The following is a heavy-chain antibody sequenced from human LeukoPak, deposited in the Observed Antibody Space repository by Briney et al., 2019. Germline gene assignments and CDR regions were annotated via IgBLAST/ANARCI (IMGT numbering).Heavy chain of an antibody. J-gene: IGHJ4*02. V-gene: IGHV3-23*01. CDR3: AKDAIHGDGYWEFDS. CDR1: GFTLNNYA. CDR2: ILQSAGST. Sequence: GGSLRLSCAASGFTLNNYALSWLRQAPGKGREGVSGILQSAGSTYYAVSVKGRVTISRDNSKNTLYLQMKRLRVEDTAIYYCAKDAIHGDGYWEFDSWGQGTLVTVSS. D-gene: IGHD5-24*01.